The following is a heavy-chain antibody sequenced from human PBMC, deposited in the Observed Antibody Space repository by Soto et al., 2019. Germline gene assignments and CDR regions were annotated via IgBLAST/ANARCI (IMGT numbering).Heavy chain of an antibody. V-gene: IGHV4-59*01. CDR1: GGSISNYY. J-gene: IGHJ4*02. CDR3: ARDHSVYGLFDY. Sequence: SETLSLTCTVSGGSISNYYWSWIRQPPGEGLEWIGYIYYSGNTNYNPSFKSRVTMSVDTSKNQFSLKLSSVTAADTAVYYCARDHSVYGLFDYWGQGTPVTVSS. D-gene: IGHD5-12*01. CDR2: IYYSGNT.